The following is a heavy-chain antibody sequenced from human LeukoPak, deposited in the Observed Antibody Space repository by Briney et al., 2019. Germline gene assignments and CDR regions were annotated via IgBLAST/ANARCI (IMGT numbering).Heavy chain of an antibody. CDR2: IIPILGIA. D-gene: IGHD6-6*01. V-gene: IGHV1-69*04. J-gene: IGHJ3*02. CDR3: ARRSSADDAFDI. CDR1: GGTFSSYA. Sequence: ASVKVSCKASGGTFSSYAISWVRQAPGQGLEWMGRIIPILGIANYAQKFQGRVTITADISTSTAYMELSSLRSEDTAVYYCARRSSADDAFDIWGQGTMVTVSS.